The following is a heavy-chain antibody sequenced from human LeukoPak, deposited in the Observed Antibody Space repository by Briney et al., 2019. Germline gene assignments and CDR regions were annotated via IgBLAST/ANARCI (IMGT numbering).Heavy chain of an antibody. CDR3: ARHGRRRIGLTMIVVYYFDY. Sequence: PSETLSLTCTVSGGSFSSSSYYWAWLRQPPGKGLEWIGSIYYSGSTYHNPSLKSRVTISVDTSKNQFSLRLSSVTAADTAVYYCARHGRRRIGLTMIVVYYFDYWGQGTLVTVSS. D-gene: IGHD3-22*01. CDR1: GGSFSSSSYY. J-gene: IGHJ4*02. V-gene: IGHV4-39*01. CDR2: IYYSGST.